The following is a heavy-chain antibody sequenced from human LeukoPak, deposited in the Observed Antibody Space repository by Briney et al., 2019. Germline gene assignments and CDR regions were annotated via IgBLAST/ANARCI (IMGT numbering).Heavy chain of an antibody. J-gene: IGHJ4*02. V-gene: IGHV3-66*01. Sequence: GGSLRLSRAASGFSVRSNYMSWVRQAPGKGLEWVSVIYSGGSTYYADSVKGRFTISRDNSKNTLYLQMNSLRAEDTAVYYCARAQLGTDYWGQGTLVTVSS. CDR2: IYSGGST. CDR1: GFSVRSNY. CDR3: ARAQLGTDY. D-gene: IGHD6-6*01.